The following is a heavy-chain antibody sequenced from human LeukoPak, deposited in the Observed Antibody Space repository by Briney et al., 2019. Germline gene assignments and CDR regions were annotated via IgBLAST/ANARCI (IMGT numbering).Heavy chain of an antibody. J-gene: IGHJ4*02. V-gene: IGHV3-7*01. Sequence: GGSLRLSCEASGFTFSGNWMSWVRQAPGKGLEWVASINPDGSHIFYVVSVKGRFTISRDNTKSSLYLQMNSLGAEDTAMYFCAKLLGTSTTYDSWGQGTRVTVSS. CDR3: AKLLGTSTTYDS. D-gene: IGHD2/OR15-2a*01. CDR1: GFTFSGNW. CDR2: INPDGSHI.